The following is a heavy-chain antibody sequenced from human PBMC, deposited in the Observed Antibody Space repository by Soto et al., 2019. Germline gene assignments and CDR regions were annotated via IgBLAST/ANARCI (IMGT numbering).Heavy chain of an antibody. CDR2: IWYDGSKK. V-gene: IGHV3-33*01. Sequence: QVQLVESGGGVAQPEKSLRLSCTASGFTFSSYGMHWVRQVPGKGLEWVALIWYDGSKKYYADSVKGRFTISRDNSKNTLFLQMDSLRAEDRAVYHCARDGYCGGGGCSRLLSLDYGGKGTLVTVSS. D-gene: IGHD2-15*01. CDR3: ARDGYCGGGGCSRLLSLDY. CDR1: GFTFSSYG. J-gene: IGHJ4*02.